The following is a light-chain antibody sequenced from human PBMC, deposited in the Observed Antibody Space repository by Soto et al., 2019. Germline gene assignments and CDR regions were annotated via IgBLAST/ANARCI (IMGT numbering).Light chain of an antibody. CDR2: EVS. CDR1: SSDIGNYDF. CDR3: SSYTTSTSFIL. J-gene: IGLJ2*01. V-gene: IGLV2-14*01. Sequence: QPVLTQPASVSGSPGQSITISCTGTSSDIGNYDFVSWYQQVPGTAPKAMIYEVSSRPSGVSNRFSGSKSGNTASLTISGLQAEDVAYYYCSSYTTSTSFILFGGGTKLTVL.